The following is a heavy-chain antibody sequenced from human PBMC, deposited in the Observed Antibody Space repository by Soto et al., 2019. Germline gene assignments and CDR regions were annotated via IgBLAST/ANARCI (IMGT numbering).Heavy chain of an antibody. V-gene: IGHV4-39*01. CDR1: GGCSSSYY. CDR3: ARKKCYVDFDWLLPNKLDY. D-gene: IGHD3-9*01. J-gene: IGHJ4*02. CDR2: IYSSGTT. Sequence: WDNLAITSAVSGGCSSSYYWRWVRQRPGKGLEWIGSIYSSGTTYYNPSLKSRVTIFVDMSKSQFSLNLSSVTAADTGVYYCARKKCYVDFDWLLPNKLDYSSRGT.